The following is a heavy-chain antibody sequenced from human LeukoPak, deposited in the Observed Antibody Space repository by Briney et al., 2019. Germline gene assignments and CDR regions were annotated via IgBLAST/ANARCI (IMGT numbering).Heavy chain of an antibody. Sequence: GGSLRLSCAASGFTFSSYVMHWVRQAPGKGLEWVAVIWYDGSNKYYADSVKGRFTISRDNSKNTLYLQMNSLRAEDAAVYYCAREPTYSIPYYFDYWGQGTLVTVSS. CDR3: AREPTYSIPYYFDY. CDR2: IWYDGSNK. V-gene: IGHV3-33*01. CDR1: GFTFSSYV. J-gene: IGHJ4*02. D-gene: IGHD4-11*01.